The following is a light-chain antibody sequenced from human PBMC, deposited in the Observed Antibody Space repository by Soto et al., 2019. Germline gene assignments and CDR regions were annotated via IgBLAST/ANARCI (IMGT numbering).Light chain of an antibody. CDR3: LQHNSYPYT. J-gene: IGKJ2*01. V-gene: IGKV1-17*01. CDR1: QGIRDD. CDR2: AVS. Sequence: DIQMTQSPSSLSASVGDRVTITCRASQGIRDDLGWYQQNTGKAPKRLSYAVSSLQSGVPSRFSGRGSGTEFTLAISSLQPEDFGIYYCLQHNSYPYTFGQGTKLEIK.